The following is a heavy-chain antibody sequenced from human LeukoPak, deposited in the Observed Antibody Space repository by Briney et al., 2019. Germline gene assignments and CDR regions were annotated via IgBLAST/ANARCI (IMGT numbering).Heavy chain of an antibody. CDR1: GFTFSSYA. D-gene: IGHD3-10*01. CDR2: ISGSGGST. CDR3: AKGPTMVRGVIIDGWFDP. J-gene: IGHJ5*02. V-gene: IGHV3-23*01. Sequence: GGSLRLSCAASGFTFSSYAMSWVRQAPGKGLEWVSAISGSGGSTYYADSVKGRFTISRDNSENTLHLQMNSLRAEDTAVYYCAKGPTMVRGVIIDGWFDPWGQGTLVTVSS.